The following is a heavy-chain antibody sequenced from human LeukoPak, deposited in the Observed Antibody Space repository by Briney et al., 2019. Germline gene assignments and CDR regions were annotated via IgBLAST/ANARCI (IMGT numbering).Heavy chain of an antibody. V-gene: IGHV3-21*01. CDR1: GFTLSSYS. J-gene: IGHJ4*02. CDR2: ISSSSSYI. Sequence: PGGSLRLSCAASGFTLSSYSMNWVRQAPGKGLEWVSSISSSSSYIYYADSVKGRFTISRDNAKNSLYLQMNSLRAEDTTVYYCARDSADLNYYDSSGYWWGQGTLVTVSS. CDR3: ARDSADLNYYDSSGYW. D-gene: IGHD3-22*01.